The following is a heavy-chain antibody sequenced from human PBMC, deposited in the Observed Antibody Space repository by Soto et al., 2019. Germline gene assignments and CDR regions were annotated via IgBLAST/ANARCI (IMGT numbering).Heavy chain of an antibody. CDR2: ISGSGGST. J-gene: IGHJ4*02. CDR1: GFTFSSYA. V-gene: IGHV3-23*01. D-gene: IGHD3-3*01. Sequence: GGSLRLSCAASGFTFSSYAMSWVLQAQGKGLEWVSAISGSGGSTYYADSVKGRFTISRDNSKNTLYLQMNSLRAEDTAVYYCAKARAQYYDFWSGYPVDYRGQGTLVTVSS. CDR3: AKARAQYYDFWSGYPVDY.